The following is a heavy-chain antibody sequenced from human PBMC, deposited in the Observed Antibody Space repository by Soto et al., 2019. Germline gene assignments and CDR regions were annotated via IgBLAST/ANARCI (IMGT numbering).Heavy chain of an antibody. J-gene: IGHJ5*02. D-gene: IGHD3-10*01. Sequence: ASVKVSCKASGGTFSSYTISWVRQAPGQGLEWMGRIIPILGIANYAQKFQGRVTITADKSTSTAYMELSGLRPEDTAVYYCARDQRYYGSGSYWFDPWGQGTLVTVSS. V-gene: IGHV1-69*04. CDR1: GGTFSSYT. CDR2: IIPILGIA. CDR3: ARDQRYYGSGSYWFDP.